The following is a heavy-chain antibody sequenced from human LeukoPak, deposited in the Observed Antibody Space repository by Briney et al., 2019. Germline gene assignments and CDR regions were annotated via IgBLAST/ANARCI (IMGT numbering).Heavy chain of an antibody. J-gene: IGHJ3*02. V-gene: IGHV3-7*01. CDR1: GSTFSSYW. CDR2: IKQDGSEK. Sequence: GGSLRLSCAASGSTFSSYWMSWVRQAPGKGLEWVANIKQDGSEKYYVDSVKGRFTISRDNAKNSLYLQMNSLRAEDTAVYYCARDNSAGYDFWSGYYQGHDAFDIWGQGTMVTVSS. D-gene: IGHD3-3*01. CDR3: ARDNSAGYDFWSGYYQGHDAFDI.